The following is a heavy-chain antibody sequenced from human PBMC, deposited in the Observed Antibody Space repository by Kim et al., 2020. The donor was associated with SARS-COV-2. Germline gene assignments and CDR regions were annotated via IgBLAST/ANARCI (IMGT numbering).Heavy chain of an antibody. CDR1: GFTFSSYS. CDR3: ARDLGSDNWGGYYYYGMDV. D-gene: IGHD7-27*01. CDR2: ISSSSSYI. Sequence: GVLRLSCAASGFTFSSYSMNWVRQAPGKGLEWVSSISSSSSYIYYADSVKGRFTISRDNAKNSLYLQMNSLRAEDTAVYYCARDLGSDNWGGYYYYGMDVWGQGTTVTVSS. V-gene: IGHV3-21*01. J-gene: IGHJ6*02.